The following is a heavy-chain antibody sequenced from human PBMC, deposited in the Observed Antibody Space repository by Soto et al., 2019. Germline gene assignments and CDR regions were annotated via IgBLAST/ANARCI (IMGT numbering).Heavy chain of an antibody. CDR2: IDPSDAYT. D-gene: IGHD3-22*01. J-gene: IGHJ5*02. CDR3: ATLRGNYYDTSGYYSSLGH. V-gene: IGHV5-10-1*01. CDR1: ADTFTTYW. Sequence: GESLKISCKGSADTFTTYWINWVRQVPGKGLEWLGKIDPSDAYTSYSPSFQGHVTISTDDSITTAYLHWNSLKASDTAIYYCATLRGNYYDTSGYYSSLGHWGQGTLVTVSS.